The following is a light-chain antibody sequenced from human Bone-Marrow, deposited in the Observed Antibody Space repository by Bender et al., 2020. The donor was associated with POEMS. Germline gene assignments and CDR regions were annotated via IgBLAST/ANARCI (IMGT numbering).Light chain of an antibody. J-gene: IGLJ3*02. CDR2: NSD. Sequence: QSVLTQPPSASATPGQRVTISCSRSASDRGTTPINWYQHLPGTAPKLIIYNSDQRPSGIPDRFSGSTSGTSATLAIAGLQTGDEADYYCGTWDRSLSVGVFGGGTRLTVL. CDR3: GTWDRSLSVGV. V-gene: IGLV1-44*01. CDR1: ASDRGTTP.